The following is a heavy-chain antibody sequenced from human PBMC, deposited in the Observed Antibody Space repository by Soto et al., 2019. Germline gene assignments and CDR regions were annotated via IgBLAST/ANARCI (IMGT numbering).Heavy chain of an antibody. D-gene: IGHD3-16*01. CDR2: IYYSGST. Sequence: SYTLSLSCTVSGGCIRSGSHYWSWIRQHPGKGLEWIGYIYYSGSTYYNPFLKSRITISISTSKSQSSLKLTSVTAADTAVYYCAREGGDGIDYWGQGTLVTVSS. CDR3: AREGGDGIDY. CDR1: GGCIRSGSHY. V-gene: IGHV4-31*03. J-gene: IGHJ4*02.